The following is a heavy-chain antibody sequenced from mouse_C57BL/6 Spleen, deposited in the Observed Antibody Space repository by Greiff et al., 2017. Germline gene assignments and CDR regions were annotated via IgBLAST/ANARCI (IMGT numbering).Heavy chain of an antibody. Sequence: VQLQQSGPELVKPGASVKISCKASGYAFSSSWMNWVKQRPGKGLGWIGRIYPGDGDTNYNGKFKGKATLTADKSSSTAYLQLSSLTSEDSAVYFWAYSNDDWYCDVWGTGTTVTVSA. V-gene: IGHV1-82*01. CDR3: AYSNDDWYCDV. CDR1: GYAFSSSW. D-gene: IGHD2-12*01. J-gene: IGHJ1*03. CDR2: IYPGDGDT.